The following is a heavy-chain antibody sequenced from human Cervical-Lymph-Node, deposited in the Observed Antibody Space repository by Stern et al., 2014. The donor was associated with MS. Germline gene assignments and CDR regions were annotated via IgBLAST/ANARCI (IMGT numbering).Heavy chain of an antibody. J-gene: IGHJ5*02. Sequence: QVQLQESGPGLVKPSETLSLTCNVSGASVSRNIYFWGWIRQPPGKGLEWIGTISYSGSTYYNPSLKSRVTISMDSSKNQFSLRLTSVSAADTAVYYCARPTSGSYPSFDPWGQGTLVTVSS. CDR1: GASVSRNIYF. CDR2: ISYSGST. D-gene: IGHD3-22*01. V-gene: IGHV4-39*01. CDR3: ARPTSGSYPSFDP.